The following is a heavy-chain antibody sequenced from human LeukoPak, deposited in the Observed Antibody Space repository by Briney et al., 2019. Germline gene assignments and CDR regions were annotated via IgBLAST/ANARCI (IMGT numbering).Heavy chain of an antibody. V-gene: IGHV3-7*01. J-gene: IGHJ4*02. CDR2: IKQDGSEK. Sequence: GGSLRLSCVASGFTFSSYWMSWVRQAPGKGLEWVANIKQDGSEKYYVDSVRGRFTISRDNAKNSLYLQMNSLRAEDTAVYYCARGGKFYYDSSGYPGDYWGQGTLVTVSS. CDR1: GFTFSSYW. D-gene: IGHD3-22*01. CDR3: ARGGKFYYDSSGYPGDY.